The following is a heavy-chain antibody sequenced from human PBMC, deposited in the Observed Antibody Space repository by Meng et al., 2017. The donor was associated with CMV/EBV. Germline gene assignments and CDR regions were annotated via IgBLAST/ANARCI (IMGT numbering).Heavy chain of an antibody. V-gene: IGHV3-74*01. J-gene: IGHJ4*02. CDR3: ARGGGDYSGYDWEADY. CDR2: INSDGSST. CDR1: GFTFSSYW. Sequence: ETLSLTCAASGFTFSSYWMHWVRQAPGKGLVWVSRINSDGSSTSYADSVKGRFTISRDNAKNTLYLQMNSLRAEDTAVYYCARGGGDYSGYDWEADYWGQGTLVTVSS. D-gene: IGHD5-12*01.